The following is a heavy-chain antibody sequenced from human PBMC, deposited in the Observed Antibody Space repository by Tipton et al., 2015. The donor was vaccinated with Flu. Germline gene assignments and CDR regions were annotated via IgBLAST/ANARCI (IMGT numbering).Heavy chain of an antibody. CDR2: LYYTGDT. D-gene: IGHD1-26*01. Sequence: TLSLTCSVSGGSLSTTSYHWAWIRQPPGKALEWIGSLYYTGDTLYNPSLRSRVTMSIDLSKNQFSLRLSSVTAADTAVFYCARVTSYYFFFDSWGQGTRVTVSS. V-gene: IGHV4-39*07. CDR3: ARVTSYYFFFDS. J-gene: IGHJ4*02. CDR1: GGSLSTTSYH.